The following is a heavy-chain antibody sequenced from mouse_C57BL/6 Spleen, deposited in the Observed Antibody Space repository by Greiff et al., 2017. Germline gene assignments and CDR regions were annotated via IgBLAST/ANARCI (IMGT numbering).Heavy chain of an antibody. J-gene: IGHJ1*03. D-gene: IGHD2-3*01. Sequence: QVQLQQPGAELVRPGSSVKLSCKASGYTFTSYWMHWVKQRPIQGLEWIGNIDPSDSETHYNQKFKDKATLTVDKSSSTAYMQLSSLTSEDSAVYYCARNGNYDGGVWYFGVWGTGTTVTVSS. CDR2: IDPSDSET. CDR1: GYTFTSYW. V-gene: IGHV1-52*01. CDR3: ARNGNYDGGVWYFGV.